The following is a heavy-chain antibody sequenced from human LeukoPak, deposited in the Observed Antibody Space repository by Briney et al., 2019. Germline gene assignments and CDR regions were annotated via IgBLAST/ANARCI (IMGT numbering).Heavy chain of an antibody. Sequence: GASVKVSCKASGYTFTGYYMHWVRQAPGQGLEWMGWINPNSGGTNYAQKFQGRVTMTRDTSISTAYMELSRLRSDDTAVYYCARESRGQDYSNNYYYYYMDVWGKGTTVTVSS. CDR2: INPNSGGT. D-gene: IGHD4-11*01. V-gene: IGHV1-2*02. CDR1: GYTFTGYY. CDR3: ARESRGQDYSNNYYYYYMDV. J-gene: IGHJ6*03.